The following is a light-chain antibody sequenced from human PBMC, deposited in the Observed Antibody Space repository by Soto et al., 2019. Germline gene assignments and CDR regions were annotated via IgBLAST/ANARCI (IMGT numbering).Light chain of an antibody. V-gene: IGKV4-1*01. CDR3: QHYYNSWT. J-gene: IGKJ1*01. CDR2: CAS. CDR1: QNNENY. Sequence: IVMTQSPASLAASLRERPTINCKSSQNNENYLAWYQQKAGHPPKLLIDCASTRASGVPDRFSGSGSGTDFTLTISGMKAEDVAVDYCQHYYNSWTFGQGTKVDIK.